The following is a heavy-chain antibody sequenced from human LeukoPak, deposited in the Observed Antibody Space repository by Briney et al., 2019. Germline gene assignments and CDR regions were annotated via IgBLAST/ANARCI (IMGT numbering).Heavy chain of an antibody. CDR3: AKDQHYYDSSGYYLDY. Sequence: GGSLRLSCAASGFTFSSYAMSWVRQAPGKGLEWVSAISGSGGSTYYADSVKGRFTISRDNSKNTLYLQMNSLRAEDTAVYYCAKDQHYYDSSGYYLDYWGQGTLVTVSS. J-gene: IGHJ4*02. CDR1: GFTFSSYA. CDR2: ISGSGGST. D-gene: IGHD3-22*01. V-gene: IGHV3-23*01.